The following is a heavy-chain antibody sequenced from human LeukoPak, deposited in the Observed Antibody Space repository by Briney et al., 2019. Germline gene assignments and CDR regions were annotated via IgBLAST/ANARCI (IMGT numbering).Heavy chain of an antibody. V-gene: IGHV7-4-1*02. J-gene: IGHJ5*02. CDR2: INTNTGNP. CDR1: GYTFTSYA. Sequence: ASVKVSCKASGYTFTSYAMNWVRQAPGQGLEWMGWINTNTGNPTYAQGFTGRFVFSLDTSVSTAYLQISSLKAEDTAVYYCARDSSGSPYLNWFDPWGQGTLVTVSS. CDR3: ARDSSGSPYLNWFDP. D-gene: IGHD6-19*01.